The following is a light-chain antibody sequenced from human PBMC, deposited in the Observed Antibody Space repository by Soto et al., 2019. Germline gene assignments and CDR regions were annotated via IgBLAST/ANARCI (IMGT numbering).Light chain of an antibody. CDR2: GAS. CDR3: QQYNNWPRT. Sequence: EIVMTQSPPTLSVSPGETATLSCRASQSVSSSFAWYQQKPGQAPRLLIYGASTRATGIPARFSGSGSGTEFTLTISSLQSEDFAVYYCQQYNNWPRTFGQGTKVDIK. CDR1: QSVSSS. V-gene: IGKV3-15*01. J-gene: IGKJ1*01.